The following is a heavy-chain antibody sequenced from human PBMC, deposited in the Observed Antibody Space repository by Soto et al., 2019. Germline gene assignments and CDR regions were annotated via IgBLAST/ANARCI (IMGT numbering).Heavy chain of an antibody. D-gene: IGHD3-22*01. J-gene: IGHJ1*01. CDR3: ARDLDGLHDDNSGPYPRPG. CDR1: GGSISSYY. V-gene: IGHV4-4*07. Sequence: PSETLSLTCTVSGGSISSYYWSWIRQPAGKXLEWXGRXXTXXSXXXXXSXXXRATMSIDTARNQFSLKVSYVTVADTAVYYCARDLDGLHDDNSGPYPRPGWGQGTLVTV. CDR2: XXTXXSX.